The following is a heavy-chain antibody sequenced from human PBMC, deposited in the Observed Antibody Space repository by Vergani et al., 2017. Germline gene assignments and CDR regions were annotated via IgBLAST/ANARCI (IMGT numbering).Heavy chain of an antibody. V-gene: IGHV3-49*04. J-gene: IGHJ6*03. D-gene: IGHD3-3*01. CDR1: GFTFGDYA. CDR2: IRSKAYGGTT. CDR3: TRADQALVLRFLEWSLRYYYYYYYMDV. Sequence: EVQLVESGGGLVQPGRSLRLSCTASGFTFGDYAMSWVRQAPGKGLEWVGFIRSKAYGGTTEYAASVKGRFTISRDDSKSIAYLQMNSLKTEDTAVYYCTRADQALVLRFLEWSLRYYYYYYYMDVWGKGTTVTVSS.